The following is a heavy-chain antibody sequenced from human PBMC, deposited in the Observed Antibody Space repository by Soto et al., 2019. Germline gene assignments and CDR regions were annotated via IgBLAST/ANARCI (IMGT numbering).Heavy chain of an antibody. CDR1: GFTFSSYA. J-gene: IGHJ2*01. CDR2: ISGSGGST. CDR3: AKDHENYSSSWETYWYFDL. Sequence: GGSLRLSFAASGFTFSSYAMSWVRQAPGKGLEWVSAISGSGGSTYYADSVKGRFTISRDNSKNTLYLQMNSLRAEDTAVYYCAKDHENYSSSWETYWYFDLWGRGTLVTVSS. D-gene: IGHD6-13*01. V-gene: IGHV3-23*01.